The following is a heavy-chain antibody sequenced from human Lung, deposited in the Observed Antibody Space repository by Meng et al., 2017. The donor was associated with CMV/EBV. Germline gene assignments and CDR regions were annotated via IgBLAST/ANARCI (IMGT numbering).Heavy chain of an antibody. D-gene: IGHD3-16*01. J-gene: IGHJ4*02. CDR1: GGSISSSSYY. Sequence: LXCTVPGGSISSSSYYWGWIRQPPGKWLEWIGSIYYNGNTYYNPSLKSRITISIDTSKNEFSLKVNSVPAADTAVYYSAREGGASWFAYWGQGTLVTVSS. V-gene: IGHV4-39*07. CDR3: AREGGASWFAY. CDR2: IYYNGNT.